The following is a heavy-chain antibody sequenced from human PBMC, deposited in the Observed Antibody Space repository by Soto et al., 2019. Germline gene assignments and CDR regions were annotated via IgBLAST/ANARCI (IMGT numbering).Heavy chain of an antibody. CDR1: GGSFSGYY. D-gene: IGHD3-16*02. CDR3: ARANIIYDYIWGSYLVTGLIDY. Sequence: SETLSLTCAVYGGSFSGYYWSWIRQPPGKGLEWIGEINHSGSTNYNPSLKSRVPISVDTSKNQFSLKLSSVTAADTAVYYCARANIIYDYIWGSYLVTGLIDYWGQGTLVTVSS. J-gene: IGHJ4*02. V-gene: IGHV4-34*01. CDR2: INHSGST.